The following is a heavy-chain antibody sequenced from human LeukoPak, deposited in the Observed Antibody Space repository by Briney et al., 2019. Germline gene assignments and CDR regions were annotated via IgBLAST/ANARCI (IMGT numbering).Heavy chain of an antibody. V-gene: IGHV3-7*04. D-gene: IGHD6-19*01. J-gene: IGHJ4*02. CDR2: IQQGGSHK. CDR1: GFTFSSYW. CDR3: ARAVAGVFDY. Sequence: GGSLRLSCAASGFTFSSYWMGWVRQSPAKGLEWVASIQQGGSHKYYVDSVKGRFTISRDNAKNSLYLQMTSLRAEDTAVYYCARAVAGVFDYWGQGTLVTVSS.